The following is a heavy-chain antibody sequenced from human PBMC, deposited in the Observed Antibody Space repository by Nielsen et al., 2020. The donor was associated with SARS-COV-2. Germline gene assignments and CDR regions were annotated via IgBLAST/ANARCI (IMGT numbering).Heavy chain of an antibody. J-gene: IGHJ4*02. V-gene: IGHV1-24*01. D-gene: IGHD6-19*01. CDR3: ATAWAVAGRWSTFDY. CDR2: FDPEDGET. Sequence: ASVKVSCKVSGYTLTELSMHWVRQAPGKGLEWMGGFDPEDGETIYAQKFQGRVTMTEDTSTDTAYMELSSLRSEDTAVYYCATAWAVAGRWSTFDYWSQGTLVTVSS. CDR1: GYTLTELS.